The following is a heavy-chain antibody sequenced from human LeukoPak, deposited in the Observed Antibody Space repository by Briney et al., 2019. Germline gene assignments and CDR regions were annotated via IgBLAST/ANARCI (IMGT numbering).Heavy chain of an antibody. V-gene: IGHV3-30*03. J-gene: IGHJ1*01. Sequence: GGSLRLSCAASGFAFSSYRMHWVRQAPGKGLEWVAVISYDENNKYYADSVKGRFTISRDNSNNMLYLQMNSLRAEDTAVYYCACELRIGDSGSSGYFQHWGQGTLVTVSS. CDR3: ACELRIGDSGSSGYFQH. D-gene: IGHD6-19*01. CDR1: GFAFSSYR. CDR2: ISYDENNK.